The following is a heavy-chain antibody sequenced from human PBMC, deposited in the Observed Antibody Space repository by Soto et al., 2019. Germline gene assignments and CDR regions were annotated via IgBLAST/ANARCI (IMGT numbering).Heavy chain of an antibody. D-gene: IGHD3-3*01. CDR1: GGSISSYY. CDR2: IYYSGST. J-gene: IGHJ4*02. V-gene: IGHV4-59*01. CDR3: ASYDFWSGYYNFDY. Sequence: SETLSLTCTVSGGSISSYYWSWILQPPGKGLEWIGYIYYSGSTNYNPSLKSRVTISVDTSKNQFSLKRSSVTAADTAVYYCASYDFWSGYYNFDYWGQGTLVTVSS.